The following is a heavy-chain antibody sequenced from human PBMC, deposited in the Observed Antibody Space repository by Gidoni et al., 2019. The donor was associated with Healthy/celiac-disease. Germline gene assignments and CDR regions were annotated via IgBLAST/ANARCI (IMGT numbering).Heavy chain of an antibody. CDR3: TTESHPTYYYGSGSYYFDY. J-gene: IGHJ4*02. V-gene: IGHV3-15*07. CDR1: SNAW. CDR2: IKSKTDGGTT. Sequence: SNAWMNWVRQAPGKGLEWVGRIKSKTDGGTTDYAAPVKGRFTISRDDSKNTLYLQMNSLKTEDTAVYYCTTESHPTYYYGSGSYYFDYWGQGTLVTVSS. D-gene: IGHD3-10*01.